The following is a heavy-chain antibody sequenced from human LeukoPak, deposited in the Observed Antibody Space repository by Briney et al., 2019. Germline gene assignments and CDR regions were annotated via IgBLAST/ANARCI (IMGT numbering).Heavy chain of an antibody. Sequence: ASVKVSCKASGGTFSSYAISWVRQAPGQGLEWMGGIIPIFGTANYAQKFQGRVTITADESTSTAYMELSSLRSEDTAVYYCARDRSPGTAAAGTGYYFDYWGQGTLVTVSS. CDR1: GGTFSSYA. J-gene: IGHJ4*02. CDR2: IIPIFGTA. CDR3: ARDRSPGTAAAGTGYYFDY. D-gene: IGHD6-13*01. V-gene: IGHV1-69*13.